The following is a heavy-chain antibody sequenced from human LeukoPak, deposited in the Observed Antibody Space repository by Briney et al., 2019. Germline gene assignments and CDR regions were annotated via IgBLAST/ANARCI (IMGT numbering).Heavy chain of an antibody. Sequence: GGSLRLSCAASGFTFSSYAISWVRQAPGKGLEWVAAISASGGSTYYADFVKGGFTISTDNSKNTLYLQLNSLRAEDTAVYYCAKEGGATILQFDYWGQGTLVTVSS. J-gene: IGHJ4*02. CDR3: AKEGGATILQFDY. V-gene: IGHV3-23*01. CDR2: ISASGGST. D-gene: IGHD1-26*01. CDR1: GFTFSSYA.